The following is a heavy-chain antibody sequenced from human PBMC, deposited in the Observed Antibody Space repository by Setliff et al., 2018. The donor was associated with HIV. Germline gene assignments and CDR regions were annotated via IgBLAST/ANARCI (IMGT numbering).Heavy chain of an antibody. CDR3: ATGRIPGIPAVIVY. J-gene: IGHJ4*02. Sequence: ASVKVSCKVSGYTFSDYYMHWVQQAPGKGLEWMGLVDPEGGKTIYAENFQGRVTITADTSTDTTYMKLSSLRSEDTAVYYCATGRIPGIPAVIVYWGQGNLVTVSS. V-gene: IGHV1-69-2*01. D-gene: IGHD6-13*01. CDR2: VDPEGGKT. CDR1: GYTFSDYY.